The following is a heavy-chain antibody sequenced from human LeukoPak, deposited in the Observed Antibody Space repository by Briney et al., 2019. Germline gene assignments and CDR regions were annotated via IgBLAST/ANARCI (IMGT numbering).Heavy chain of an antibody. CDR3: AREFRLDYDSSGYDY. CDR2: INPNSGGT. CDR1: GYTFTGYY. J-gene: IGHJ4*02. Sequence: ASVKVSCKASGYTFTGYYMHWVRQAPGQGLEWMGWINPNSGGTNYAQKFQGRVTITRNTSISTAYMEPSSLRSEDTAVYYCAREFRLDYDSSGYDYWGQGTLVTVSS. V-gene: IGHV1-2*02. D-gene: IGHD3-22*01.